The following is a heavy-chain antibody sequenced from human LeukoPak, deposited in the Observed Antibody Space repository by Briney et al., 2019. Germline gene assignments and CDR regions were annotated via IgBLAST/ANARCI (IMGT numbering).Heavy chain of an antibody. D-gene: IGHD2-2*01. CDR2: IKQDGSEK. CDR1: GFTFSSYW. Sequence: GGSLRLSCAASGFTFSSYWMSWVRQAPGKGLEWVANIKQDGSEKYYVDSVKGRFTISRDNAKNSLYLQINSLRAEDTAVYYCARDIVVVPAGFDYWGQGTLVTVSS. J-gene: IGHJ4*02. V-gene: IGHV3-7*01. CDR3: ARDIVVVPAGFDY.